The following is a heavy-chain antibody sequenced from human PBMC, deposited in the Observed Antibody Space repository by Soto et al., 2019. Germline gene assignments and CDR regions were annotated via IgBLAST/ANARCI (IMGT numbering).Heavy chain of an antibody. CDR3: ASSTPYYDFWSGYYGMDV. D-gene: IGHD3-3*01. J-gene: IGHJ6*02. Sequence: PSETLSLTCAVYGGSFSGYYWSWIRQPPGKGLEWIGEINHSGSTNYNPSLKSRVTISVDTSKNQFSLKLSSVTAADTAVYYCASSTPYYDFWSGYYGMDVWGQGTTVTVSS. CDR1: GGSFSGYY. CDR2: INHSGST. V-gene: IGHV4-34*01.